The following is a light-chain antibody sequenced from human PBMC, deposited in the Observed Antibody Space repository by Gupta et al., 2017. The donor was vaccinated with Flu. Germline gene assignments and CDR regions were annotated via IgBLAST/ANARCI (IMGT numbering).Light chain of an antibody. J-gene: IGLJ2*01. Sequence: QSVLPPPASVSGSPGQSITTSCTSTSSDVGGYNYLSWYQQHPGKAPKLMIFNVNIRPSGVSNRFSGSKSGNTASLTISGLQAGDEATYYCSSYTPSTTLVLFGGGTKLTVL. V-gene: IGLV2-14*03. CDR1: SSDVGGYNY. CDR2: NVN. CDR3: SSYTPSTTLVL.